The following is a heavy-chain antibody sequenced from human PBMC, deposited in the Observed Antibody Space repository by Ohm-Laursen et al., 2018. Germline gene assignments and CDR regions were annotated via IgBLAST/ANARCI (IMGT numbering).Heavy chain of an antibody. J-gene: IGHJ2*01. CDR3: ARARVGATPRYFDL. CDR2: ICYSGST. D-gene: IGHD1-26*01. V-gene: IGHV4-59*01. CDR1: GGSISSYY. Sequence: TLSLTCAVSGGSISSYYWSWIRQPPGKGLEWIGYICYSGSTNYNPSLKSRVTMSVDTSKNQFSLKLSSVTAADTAVYYCARARVGATPRYFDLWGRGTLVTVSS.